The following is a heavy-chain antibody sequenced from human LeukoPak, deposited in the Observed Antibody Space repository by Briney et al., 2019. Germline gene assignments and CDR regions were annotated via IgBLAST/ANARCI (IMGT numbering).Heavy chain of an antibody. Sequence: SETLSLTCDVYGDSFSGYYWTWIRQTAGEGLEWIAEIIHNGSSSVNPCLESRVTISVDTSKNRFSLKLPSVTAADTSVYYCVRGFCRGDSCYSAEYFQHWGQGTLVTVSS. V-gene: IGHV4-34*01. CDR2: IIHNGSS. J-gene: IGHJ1*01. D-gene: IGHD2-15*01. CDR3: VRGFCRGDSCYSAEYFQH. CDR1: GDSFSGYY.